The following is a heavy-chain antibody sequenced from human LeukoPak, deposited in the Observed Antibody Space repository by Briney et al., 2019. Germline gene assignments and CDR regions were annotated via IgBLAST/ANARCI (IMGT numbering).Heavy chain of an antibody. CDR2: IIPIFGTA. V-gene: IGHV1-69*05. CDR1: GGTFSSYA. J-gene: IGHJ4*02. CDR3: ARGGDGSVQFDY. Sequence: AASVKVSCKASGGTFSSYAISWVRQAPGQGLEWMGRIIPIFGTANCAQQFQGRVTITTDESTSTAYMELSSLRSEDTAVYYCARGGDGSVQFDYWGQGTLVTVSS. D-gene: IGHD6-25*01.